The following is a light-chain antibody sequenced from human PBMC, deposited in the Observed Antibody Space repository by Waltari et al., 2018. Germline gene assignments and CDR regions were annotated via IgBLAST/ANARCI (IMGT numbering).Light chain of an antibody. CDR3: QQSYSTPQVT. Sequence: DIQMTQSPSSLSASVGDRVTIPCRASQSISSYLNWYQQKPGKAPKLLIYAASSLQSGVPSRFSGSGSGTDFTFTISSLQPEDFATYYCQQSYSTPQVTFGGGTKVEIK. CDR2: AAS. CDR1: QSISSY. V-gene: IGKV1-39*01. J-gene: IGKJ4*01.